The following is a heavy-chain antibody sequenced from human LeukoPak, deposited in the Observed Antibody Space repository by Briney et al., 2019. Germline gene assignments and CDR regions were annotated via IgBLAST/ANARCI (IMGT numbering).Heavy chain of an antibody. J-gene: IGHJ4*02. V-gene: IGHV3-53*01. CDR2: IYSDNT. CDR3: ARRAGAYSHPYDY. Sequence: PGGSLRLSCTVSGFTVSSNSMSWVRQAPGKGLEWVSFIYSDNTHYSDSVKGRFTISRDNSKNTLYLQMNSLRAEETAVYYCARRAGAYSHPYDYWGQGTLVTVSS. D-gene: IGHD4/OR15-4a*01. CDR1: GFTVSSNS.